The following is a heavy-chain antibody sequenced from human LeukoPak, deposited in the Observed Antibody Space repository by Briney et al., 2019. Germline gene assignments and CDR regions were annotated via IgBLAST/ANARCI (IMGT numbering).Heavy chain of an antibody. D-gene: IGHD6-19*01. CDR3: AKEYSSGWSYWYFDL. CDR1: GFTFSSYG. V-gene: IGHV3-30*18. CDR2: ISKDGSTK. Sequence: PGGSLRLSCAASGFTFSSYGMHWVRQAPGKGLEWVAVISKDGSTKIYSASVKGRFTISRGNSKNTMYLQMNSLRAEDTAVYFCAKEYSSGWSYWYFDLWGRGTLVTVSS. J-gene: IGHJ2*01.